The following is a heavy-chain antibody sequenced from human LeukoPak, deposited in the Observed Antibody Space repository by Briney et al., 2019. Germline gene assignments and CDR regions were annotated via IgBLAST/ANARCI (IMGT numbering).Heavy chain of an antibody. CDR3: ARGTTYYERNGIFDP. V-gene: IGHV4-31*03. J-gene: IGHJ5*02. CDR1: GASITTGSPY. D-gene: IGHD3-22*01. CDR2: IHYRGST. Sequence: SETLSLTCIVSGASITTGSPYWIWIRQLPGQGLEFIGYIHYRGSTFYNPSLATRVTMSLDASTDQFSLSLTSMTAADTAVYYCARGTTYYERNGIFDPWGQGTLVTVSS.